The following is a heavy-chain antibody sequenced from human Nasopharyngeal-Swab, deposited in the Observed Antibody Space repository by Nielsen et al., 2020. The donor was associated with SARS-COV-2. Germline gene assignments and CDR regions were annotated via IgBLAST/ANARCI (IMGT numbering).Heavy chain of an antibody. V-gene: IGHV7-4-1*02. CDR2: INTNTGNP. CDR3: ARGTTIFGVVIMGGDDY. D-gene: IGHD3-3*01. J-gene: IGHJ4*02. Sequence: VRQMPGKGLEWMGWINTNTGNPTYAQGFTGRFVFSLDTSVSTAYLQISSLKAEDTAVYYCARGTTIFGVVIMGGDDYWGQGTLVTVSS.